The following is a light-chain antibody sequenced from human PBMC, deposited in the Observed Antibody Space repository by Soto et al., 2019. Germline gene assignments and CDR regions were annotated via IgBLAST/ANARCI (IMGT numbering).Light chain of an antibody. CDR3: HKFNTAPLT. CDR1: QDITVY. Sequence: DIQMTQSPSSLSASVGDRVTITYRASQDITVYLAWYQQKPGHVPKLLIYSASTLQSGVPSRFSGSGSGTDFTLTISSLQPEDVATYFCHKFNTAPLTFGQGTRLEIK. J-gene: IGKJ5*01. CDR2: SAS. V-gene: IGKV1-27*01.